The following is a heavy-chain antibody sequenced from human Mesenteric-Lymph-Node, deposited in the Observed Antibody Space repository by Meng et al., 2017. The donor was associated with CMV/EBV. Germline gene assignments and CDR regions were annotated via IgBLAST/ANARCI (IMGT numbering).Heavy chain of an antibody. CDR2: IKQDGSEK. J-gene: IGHJ4*02. D-gene: IGHD3-3*01. V-gene: IGHV3-7*01. CDR1: GFTVSNNY. CDR3: ARDHPYYDFWSGYYGPSH. Sequence: GESLKISCAASGFTVSNNYMSWVRQAPGKGLEWVANIKQDGSEKYYVDSVKGRFTISRDNAKNSLYLQMNSLRAEDTAVYYCARDHPYYDFWSGYYGPSHWGQGTLVTVSS.